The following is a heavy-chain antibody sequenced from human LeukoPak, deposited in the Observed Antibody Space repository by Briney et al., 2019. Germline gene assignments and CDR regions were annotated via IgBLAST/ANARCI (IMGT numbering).Heavy chain of an antibody. D-gene: IGHD5-18*01. Sequence: GGSLRLSCTVSGFTFSGYEMNWVRQAPGKGLEWVSYVSSSGSTIFYADSVKGRFTISRDNAKNSLYLQMNSLRAEDTAVYYCARRGIQLWPHDDYWGQGTPVTVSS. CDR1: GFTFSGYE. CDR3: ARRGIQLWPHDDY. CDR2: VSSSGSTI. V-gene: IGHV3-48*03. J-gene: IGHJ4*02.